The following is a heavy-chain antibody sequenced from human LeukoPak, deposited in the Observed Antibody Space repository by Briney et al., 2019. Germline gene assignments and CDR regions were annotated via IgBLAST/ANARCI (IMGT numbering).Heavy chain of an antibody. CDR3: ARGFLASRDY. D-gene: IGHD2-21*01. J-gene: IGHJ4*02. CDR1: GFTFIYLW. Sequence: GGSLRLSCAASGFTFIYLWMHWVRQAPGKGLVWVSRIRSDGRSTTYADSVMGRFTISRDNSKNTMYLQMSNLRVEDTAIDYCARGFLASRDYWGQGTLVTVSS. CDR2: IRSDGRST. V-gene: IGHV3-74*01.